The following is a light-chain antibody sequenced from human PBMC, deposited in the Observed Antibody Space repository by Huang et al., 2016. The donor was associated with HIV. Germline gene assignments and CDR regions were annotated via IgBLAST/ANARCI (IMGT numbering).Light chain of an antibody. J-gene: IGKJ4*01. CDR2: DAS. CDR1: QGSSNR. Sequence: DIQMTQSPSVMSASVGDRVTISCRASQGSSNRLGWFQQKPGRVPTLRIHDASSLESGVRTRFIGSGSGIEVTLTVNSLQPEDCATDYGVQHNGHPLTFGGGTRVEIK. CDR3: VQHNGHPLT. V-gene: IGKV1-17*03.